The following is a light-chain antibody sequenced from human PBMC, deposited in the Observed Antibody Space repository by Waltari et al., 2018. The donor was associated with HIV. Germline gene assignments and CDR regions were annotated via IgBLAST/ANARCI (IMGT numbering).Light chain of an antibody. J-gene: IGKJ1*01. V-gene: IGKV1-33*01. CDR1: QDISNH. Sequence: DIQMTQSPSSLSASVGDRVTISCQASQDISNHLNWYQQKPGKAPNLLIYDATNLETGAPSRFSGSGSGSDFTFTISSLQPADIATYYCQQYHHLPWAFGQGTKVEF. CDR3: QQYHHLPWA. CDR2: DAT.